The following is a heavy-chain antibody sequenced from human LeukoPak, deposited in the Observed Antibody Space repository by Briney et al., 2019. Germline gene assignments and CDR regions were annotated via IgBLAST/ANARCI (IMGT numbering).Heavy chain of an antibody. Sequence: SETLSLTCTVSGGSINDASWNWIRKPPGQGLEWIGYIYHSGGTNYNPSLKSRVTISVDTSKNQFSLKLSSVTAADTAVYYCARGYGDYELDYWGQGTLVTVSS. J-gene: IGHJ4*02. CDR2: IYHSGGT. V-gene: IGHV4-59*12. CDR1: GGSINDAS. CDR3: ARGYGDYELDY. D-gene: IGHD4-17*01.